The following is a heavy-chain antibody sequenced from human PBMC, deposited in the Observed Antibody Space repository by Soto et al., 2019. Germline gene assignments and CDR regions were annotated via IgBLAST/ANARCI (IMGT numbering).Heavy chain of an antibody. J-gene: IGHJ4*02. CDR2: IYYSGTT. CDR3: ARGLIVMLAGIEELINSHFDS. V-gene: IGHV4-31*03. Sequence: LSLTCTVSDASINTGGYYWSWIRQHPGKGLEWIGFIYYSGTTYYNPSLKSRVTTSVDTSKNQFSLRLRSVTAADTAVYYCARGLIVMLAGIEELINSHFDSWGQGTLVTVSS. CDR1: DASINTGGYY. D-gene: IGHD2-21*02.